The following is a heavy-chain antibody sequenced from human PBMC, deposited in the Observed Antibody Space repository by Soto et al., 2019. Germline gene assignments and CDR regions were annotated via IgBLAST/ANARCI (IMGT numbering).Heavy chain of an antibody. CDR3: AIFLRTYYDILAYFDF. Sequence: GGSLRLSCAASGFTVSSNYMSWVRQAPGKGLEWVSVIYSGGSTYYADSVKGRFTISRDNSKNTLYLQMNSLRAEDTAVYYCAIFLRTYYDILAYFDFWGQGSPVTVSS. J-gene: IGHJ4*02. V-gene: IGHV3-66*01. D-gene: IGHD3-9*01. CDR1: GFTVSSNY. CDR2: IYSGGST.